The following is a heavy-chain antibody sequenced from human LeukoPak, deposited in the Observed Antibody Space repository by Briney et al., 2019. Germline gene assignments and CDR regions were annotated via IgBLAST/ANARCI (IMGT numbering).Heavy chain of an antibody. D-gene: IGHD3-22*01. J-gene: IGHJ3*02. CDR2: IYYSGST. CDR1: GGSISSYY. Sequence: SETLSLTCTVSGGSISSYYWSWIRQPPGKGLEWIENIYYSGSTNYNPSLKSRVTISVDTSKNQFSLKLSSVTAADTAVYYCARPILPYDSSQGHDAFDIWGQGTMVTVSS. CDR3: ARPILPYDSSQGHDAFDI. V-gene: IGHV4-59*01.